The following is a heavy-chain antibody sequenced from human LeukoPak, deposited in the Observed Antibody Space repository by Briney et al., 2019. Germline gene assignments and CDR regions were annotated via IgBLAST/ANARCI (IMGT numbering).Heavy chain of an antibody. CDR2: IYHSGNT. Sequence: SETLSLTCAVSGGSISSGGYSWSWIRQPPGKGLEWIGYIYHSGNTYYNPSLKSRVTISVDRSKNQFSLNLTSVTAADTAVYYCARAPDGICTTITCYKRDASDIWGQGTMVTVSS. CDR3: ARAPDGICTTITCYKRDASDI. J-gene: IGHJ3*02. V-gene: IGHV4-30-2*01. CDR1: GGSISSGGYS. D-gene: IGHD2-2*01.